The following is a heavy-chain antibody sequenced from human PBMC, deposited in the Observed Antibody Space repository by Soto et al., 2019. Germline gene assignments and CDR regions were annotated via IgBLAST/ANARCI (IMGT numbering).Heavy chain of an antibody. CDR3: ARTDNVGYYPY. V-gene: IGHV4-38-2*01. CDR1: GGSIISNDW. CDR2: IYHSVTT. D-gene: IGHD2-2*03. J-gene: IGHJ4*02. Sequence: PSETLSLTCAVSGGSIISNDWWAWIRQSPGKGLVWIGSIYHSVTTYYNPSLESRVIISLDTSESRFALRLTSVTAADSAVYYCARTDNVGYYPYWGQGTLVTVCS.